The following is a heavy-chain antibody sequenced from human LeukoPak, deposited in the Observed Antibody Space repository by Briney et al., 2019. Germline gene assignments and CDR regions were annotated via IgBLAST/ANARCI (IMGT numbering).Heavy chain of an antibody. Sequence: SETLSPTCTVSGGSISSGGYYWSWIRQHPGKGLEWIGYIYYSGSTYYNPSLKSRVTISVDTSKNQFSLKLSSVTAADTAVYYCARIVQGRYGSGSYSFDYWGQGTLVTVSS. CDR2: IYYSGST. CDR3: ARIVQGRYGSGSYSFDY. J-gene: IGHJ4*02. CDR1: GGSISSGGYY. D-gene: IGHD3-10*01. V-gene: IGHV4-31*03.